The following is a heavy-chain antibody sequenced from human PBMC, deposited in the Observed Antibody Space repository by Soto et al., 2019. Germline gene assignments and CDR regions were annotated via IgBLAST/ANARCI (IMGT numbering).Heavy chain of an antibody. CDR1: GFTFSSYA. D-gene: IGHD2-15*01. CDR3: ARGYIVVVVAASYNWFDP. CDR2: ISYDGSNK. J-gene: IGHJ5*02. V-gene: IGHV3-30-3*01. Sequence: QVPLVESGGGVVQPGRSLRLSCAASGFTFSSYAMHWVRQAPGKGLEWVAVISYDGSNKYYADSVKGRFTISRDNSKNTLYLQMNSLRAEDTAVYYCARGYIVVVVAASYNWFDPWGQGTLVTVSS.